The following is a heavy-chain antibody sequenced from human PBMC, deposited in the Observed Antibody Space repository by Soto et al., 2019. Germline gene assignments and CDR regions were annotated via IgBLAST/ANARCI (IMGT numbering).Heavy chain of an antibody. CDR2: ITKRSGSI. Sequence: GGSLRLSCVGSGFTFDIYAIHWVRQAPGKGPEWVSGITKRSGSIGYADSVKGRFTISRDNAKNSVYLQMNSLRTEDTALYYCARSTSGYYDYWGQGTLVTVSS. J-gene: IGHJ4*02. CDR1: GFTFDIYA. CDR3: ARSTSGYYDY. D-gene: IGHD6-25*01. V-gene: IGHV3-9*01.